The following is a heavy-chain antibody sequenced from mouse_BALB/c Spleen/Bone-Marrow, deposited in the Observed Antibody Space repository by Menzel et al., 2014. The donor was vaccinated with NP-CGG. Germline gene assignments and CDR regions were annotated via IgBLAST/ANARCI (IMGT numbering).Heavy chain of an antibody. J-gene: IGHJ3*01. V-gene: IGHV4-1*02. D-gene: IGHD2-3*01. CDR3: ARLGYYGGFAY. CDR1: GFDFSGFW. Sequence: DVHLVESGGGLVQPGGSLKLSCAASGFDFSGFWMGWVRQAPGKGLEWIGEINPDSSTINYTPSLKDRFIISRDNAKNTLYLQMSKVRSEDTALYYCARLGYYGGFAYWCQGTLVTVSA. CDR2: INPDSSTI.